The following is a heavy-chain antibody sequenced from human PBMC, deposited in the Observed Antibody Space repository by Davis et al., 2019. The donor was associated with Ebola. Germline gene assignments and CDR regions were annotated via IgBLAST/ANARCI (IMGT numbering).Heavy chain of an antibody. Sequence: PGGSLRLSCAASGFTFSSYSMNWVRQAPGKGLEWVSYISSSSSTIYYADSVKGRFTISRDNAKNSLYLQMNSLRAEDTAVYHCARGSGWYLIGYWGQGTLVTVSS. J-gene: IGHJ4*02. V-gene: IGHV3-48*04. D-gene: IGHD6-19*01. CDR1: GFTFSSYS. CDR3: ARGSGWYLIGY. CDR2: ISSSSSTI.